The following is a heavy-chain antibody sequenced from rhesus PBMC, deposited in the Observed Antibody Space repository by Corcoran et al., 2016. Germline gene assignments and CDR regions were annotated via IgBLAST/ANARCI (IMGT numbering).Heavy chain of an antibody. V-gene: IGHV3-54*02. CDR1: GFTFSTYG. CDR3: ARFSGSLDS. Sequence: EVQLVGSGGGLVQPGGSMRLSCAASGFTFSTYGMHWVRQAPGKGLESVAVIWYDGSQKYYADSVKDRFTISRDNSKNMLYFQMNNLKLEDTAVYYCARFSGSLDSWGQGLLVTVSS. J-gene: IGHJ4*01. CDR2: IWYDGSQK. D-gene: IGHD6-25*01.